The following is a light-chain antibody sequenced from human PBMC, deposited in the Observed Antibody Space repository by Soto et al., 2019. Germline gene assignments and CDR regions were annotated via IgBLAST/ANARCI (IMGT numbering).Light chain of an antibody. CDR3: CSLAGSYTVI. Sequence: QSALTQPPSVSGSPRQSVSISCTGTSSDVGAYNYVSWYQQHPGEAPKLMIYDVSRRPSGVPDRFSGSKSGNTASLTISGLQAEVEADYYCCSLAGSYTVIFGGGTKLTVL. V-gene: IGLV2-11*01. CDR2: DVS. CDR1: SSDVGAYNY. J-gene: IGLJ2*01.